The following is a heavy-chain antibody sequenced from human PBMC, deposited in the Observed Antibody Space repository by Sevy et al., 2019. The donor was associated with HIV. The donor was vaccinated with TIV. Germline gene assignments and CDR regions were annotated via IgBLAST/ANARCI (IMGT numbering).Heavy chain of an antibody. D-gene: IGHD6-19*01. CDR3: ARDLKAVAAHDAFDI. CDR1: GYTFTSYG. Sequence: ASVKVSCKASGYTFTSYGISWVGQAPGQGLEWMGWISAYNGNTNYAQKLQGRVTMTTDTSTSTAYMELRSLRSDDTAVYYCARDLKAVAAHDAFDIWGQGTMVTVSS. CDR2: ISAYNGNT. V-gene: IGHV1-18*01. J-gene: IGHJ3*02.